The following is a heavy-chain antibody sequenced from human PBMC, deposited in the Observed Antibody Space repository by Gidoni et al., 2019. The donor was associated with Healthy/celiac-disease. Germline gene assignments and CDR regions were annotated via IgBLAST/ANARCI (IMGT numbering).Heavy chain of an antibody. Sequence: QVQLVESGGGVVQPGRSLRLSCAASGFTFSSYGMHWVRQAPGKGLEWVAVIWYDGSNKYYADSVKGRFTISRDNSKNTLYLQMNSLRAEDTAVYYCARDGIAAAQDYWGQGTLVTVSS. D-gene: IGHD6-13*01. CDR3: ARDGIAAAQDY. CDR1: GFTFSSYG. J-gene: IGHJ4*02. V-gene: IGHV3-33*01. CDR2: IWYDGSNK.